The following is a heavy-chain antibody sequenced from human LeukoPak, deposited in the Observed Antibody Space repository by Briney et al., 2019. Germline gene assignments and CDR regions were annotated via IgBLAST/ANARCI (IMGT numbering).Heavy chain of an antibody. D-gene: IGHD2-2*02. J-gene: IGHJ4*02. Sequence: SVKVSCKASGGTFSSYAISWVRQAPGQGLEWMGRIIPIFGMANYAQKFQGRVTITADKSTSTAYMELSSLRSEDTAVYYCAREYCSSTSCYTGVLYWGQGTLVTVSS. V-gene: IGHV1-69*04. CDR1: GGTFSSYA. CDR2: IIPIFGMA. CDR3: AREYCSSTSCYTGVLY.